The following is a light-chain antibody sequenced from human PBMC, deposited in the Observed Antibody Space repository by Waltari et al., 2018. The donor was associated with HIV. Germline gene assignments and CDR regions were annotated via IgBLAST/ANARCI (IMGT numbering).Light chain of an antibody. J-gene: IGLJ2*01. CDR1: ALPQQF. CDR2: KDS. V-gene: IGLV3-25*03. Sequence: SYELTQPPAVSVSPGQTATITCSGDALPQQFAYWYQQKPGQAPLLVIYKDSERPSGIPDRFSGSNAGTTVTLVISGVQAEDEADYYCESADNTGNYWAFGGGTKLTVL. CDR3: ESADNTGNYWA.